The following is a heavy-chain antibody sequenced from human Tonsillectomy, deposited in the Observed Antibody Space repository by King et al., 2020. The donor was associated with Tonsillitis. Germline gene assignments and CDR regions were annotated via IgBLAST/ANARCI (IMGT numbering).Heavy chain of an antibody. D-gene: IGHD3-22*01. V-gene: IGHV2-5*01. CDR3: APWVNLNSLVPSGYSDPFAS. Sequence: TLKESGPTVVKPTQTLTLTCTFSGFSLSTTGLGVGWIRQPPGKALEWLALVYWNDDKDYSPSLKSRLTITKDTSKNQVVLSMINMDPVDTATYFCAPWVNLNSLVPSGYSDPFASWGQGPLLPVS. J-gene: IGHJ4*02. CDR2: VYWNDDK. CDR1: GFSLSTTGLG.